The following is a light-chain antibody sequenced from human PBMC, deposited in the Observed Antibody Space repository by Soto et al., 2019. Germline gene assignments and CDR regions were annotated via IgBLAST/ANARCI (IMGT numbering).Light chain of an antibody. CDR3: HQYGNSPQT. CDR1: QSVNTN. J-gene: IGKJ1*01. Sequence: DIVLTQSPGTLSLSPGERATLSCRASQSVNTNFAWYQQKPGQAPRLLIYGASSRATGIPDRFSGSGSGTVFTLTINILEPDDFAVYYCHQYGNSPQTFGQGTKVDIK. V-gene: IGKV3-20*01. CDR2: GAS.